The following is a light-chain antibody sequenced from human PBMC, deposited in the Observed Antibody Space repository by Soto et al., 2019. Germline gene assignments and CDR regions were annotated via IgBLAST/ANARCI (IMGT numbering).Light chain of an antibody. CDR3: CSYAGSYSWV. V-gene: IGLV2-11*01. CDR1: SSDVGGYNY. Sequence: QSALTQPRSVSGSPGQSVTISCTGTSSDVGGYNYVSWYQQQHPGKAPKLMIYDVSQRPSGVPDRFSGSKSANTASLTISGLQADDDGDYFCCSYAGSYSWVFGGGTQLTVL. J-gene: IGLJ3*02. CDR2: DVS.